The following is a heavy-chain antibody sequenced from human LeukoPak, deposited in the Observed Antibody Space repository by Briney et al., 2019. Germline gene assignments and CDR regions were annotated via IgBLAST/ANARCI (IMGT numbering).Heavy chain of an antibody. J-gene: IGHJ4*02. CDR3: ATVLTRVSPGYHYFFDS. CDR2: LSNGGST. Sequence: SETLSLTCTVSAGSRSTTYWSWLRQPPGMGLEWVGYLSNGGSTNYNPSLRSRVTISIDTSKNQFSLNLNSVTAADTAIYYCATVLTRVSPGYHYFFDSWGQGTLVTVSS. CDR1: AGSRSTTY. V-gene: IGHV4-59*01. D-gene: IGHD3-22*01.